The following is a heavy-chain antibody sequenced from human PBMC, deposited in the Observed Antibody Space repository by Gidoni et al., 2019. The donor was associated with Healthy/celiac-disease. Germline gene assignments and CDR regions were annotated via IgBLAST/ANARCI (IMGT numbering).Heavy chain of an antibody. Sequence: EVQLVESVGGLVQPGRSLRLSCAASGFTFADYAMQWVRQAPGKGLGWVSGISWNSGSIGYADSVKGLFTISRDNAKNSLYLQMNSLRAEDTALYYCAKDLPGRDPALCYGMDVWGQGTTVTVSS. D-gene: IGHD2-21*01. V-gene: IGHV3-9*01. J-gene: IGHJ6*02. CDR3: AKDLPGRDPALCYGMDV. CDR2: ISWNSGSI. CDR1: GFTFADYA.